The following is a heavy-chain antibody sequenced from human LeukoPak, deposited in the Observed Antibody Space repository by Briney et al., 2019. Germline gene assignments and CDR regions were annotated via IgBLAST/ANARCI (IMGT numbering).Heavy chain of an antibody. CDR1: GFTFSSYG. Sequence: GGSLRLSCAASGFTFSSYGMHWVRQAPGKGLEWVAVISYDGGNKYYADSVKGRFTISRDNSKNTLYLQMNSLRAEDTAVYYCAKTPGVWGSYRYTGLDYWGQGTLVTVSS. CDR2: ISYDGGNK. V-gene: IGHV3-30*18. CDR3: AKTPGVWGSYRYTGLDY. J-gene: IGHJ4*02. D-gene: IGHD3-16*02.